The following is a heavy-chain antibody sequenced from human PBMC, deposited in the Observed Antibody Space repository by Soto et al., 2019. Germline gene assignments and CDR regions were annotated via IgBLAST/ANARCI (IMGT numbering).Heavy chain of an antibody. CDR3: AKGPTIFGVVTLHWDYYYGIDV. J-gene: IGHJ6*02. CDR2: LSGSGTNT. Sequence: VQLLESGGGLVQPGGSLRLSCEASGITFSAYGMSWVRQAPGKGLEWVAALSGSGTNTYYADSVKGRFIISRDNSKNTLYLQMNSLRAEDTAVYYCAKGPTIFGVVTLHWDYYYGIDVWGQGTTVAVSS. V-gene: IGHV3-23*01. D-gene: IGHD3-3*01. CDR1: GITFSAYG.